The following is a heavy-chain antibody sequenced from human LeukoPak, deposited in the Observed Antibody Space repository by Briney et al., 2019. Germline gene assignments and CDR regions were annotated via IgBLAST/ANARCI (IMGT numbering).Heavy chain of an antibody. D-gene: IGHD5-12*01. CDR1: GYTFTSYD. J-gene: IGHJ4*02. Sequence: ASVKVSCKASGYTFTSYDINWVRQATGQGLEWMGWMNPNSGNTGYAQKFQGRVTMTRNTSISTAYMELSSLRSEDTAVYYCARVDIVATTFDYWGQGTLVTVSS. CDR3: ARVDIVATTFDY. V-gene: IGHV1-8*01. CDR2: MNPNSGNT.